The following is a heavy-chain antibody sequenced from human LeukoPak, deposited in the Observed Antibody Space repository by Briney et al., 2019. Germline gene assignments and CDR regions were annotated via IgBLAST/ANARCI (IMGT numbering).Heavy chain of an antibody. J-gene: IGHJ4*02. CDR2: ISGSGANT. Sequence: PGGSLRLSSAASEFTFDSYAMNWVRQAPGKGLEWVSAISGSGANTYYANSVKGRFTISRDNSKSTLFLQMDSLRAEDTAIYYCAKTSVSSGWPELFDFWGQGTLVTVSS. V-gene: IGHV3-23*01. CDR3: AKTSVSSGWPELFDF. D-gene: IGHD6-19*01. CDR1: EFTFDSYA.